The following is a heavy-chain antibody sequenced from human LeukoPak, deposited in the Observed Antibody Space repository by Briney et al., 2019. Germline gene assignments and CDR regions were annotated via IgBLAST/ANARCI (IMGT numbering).Heavy chain of an antibody. D-gene: IGHD3-10*01. V-gene: IGHV3-21*01. J-gene: IGHJ4*02. CDR1: GFTFDDYG. Sequence: GGSLRLSCAASGFTFDDYGMSWVRQAPGKGLEWVSSISSSSSYIYYADSVKGRFTISRDNAKNSLYLQMNSLRAEDTAAYYCARDLVSTMVRGVLFDYWGQGTLVTVSS. CDR3: ARDLVSTMVRGVLFDY. CDR2: ISSSSSYI.